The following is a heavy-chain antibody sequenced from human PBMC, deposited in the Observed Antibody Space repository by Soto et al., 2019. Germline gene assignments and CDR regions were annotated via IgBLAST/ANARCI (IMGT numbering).Heavy chain of an antibody. CDR2: ISAYNGNT. Sequence: QIQLVQSGAEVKKPGASVKVSCKASGYTFSTYGISWVRQAPGQGLEWMGWISAYNGNTNYAQKVQGRVTMTTDTSATTAYVELRSLRSDDTAVYYCARVNRVGPTTYYFDYWGQGTLVTVSS. D-gene: IGHD1-26*01. J-gene: IGHJ4*02. CDR1: GYTFSTYG. CDR3: ARVNRVGPTTYYFDY. V-gene: IGHV1-18*01.